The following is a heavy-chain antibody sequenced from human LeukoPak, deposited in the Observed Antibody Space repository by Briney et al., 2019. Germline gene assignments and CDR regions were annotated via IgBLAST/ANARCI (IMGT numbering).Heavy chain of an antibody. J-gene: IGHJ4*02. D-gene: IGHD4-23*01. CDR2: INHSGST. Sequence: SETLSLTCAVYGGSFSGYYWSWIRQPPGKGLEWIGEINHSGSTNYNPSLKSRVTISVDTSKNQFSLKLSSVTAADTAVYYCARLDYGGNSFPRWGQGTLVTVSS. V-gene: IGHV4-34*01. CDR3: ARLDYGGNSFPR. CDR1: GGSFSGYY.